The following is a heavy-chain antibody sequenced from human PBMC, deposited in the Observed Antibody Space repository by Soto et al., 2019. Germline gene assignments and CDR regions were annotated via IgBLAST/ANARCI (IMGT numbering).Heavy chain of an antibody. CDR1: GFTFKNYA. V-gene: IGHV3-23*01. Sequence: EVQLLESGGGLVQPGGSLRLSCVGSGFTFKNYAMAWVRQAPGKGLEWVSEISGTGSRTYYADSVKGRFTISRDNPKNTLYLQMSSLRAEDTAVYYCAKDLFEYSPYYFDYWGQGTQVTVSS. J-gene: IGHJ4*02. CDR3: AKDLFEYSPYYFDY. D-gene: IGHD6-6*01. CDR2: ISGTGSRT.